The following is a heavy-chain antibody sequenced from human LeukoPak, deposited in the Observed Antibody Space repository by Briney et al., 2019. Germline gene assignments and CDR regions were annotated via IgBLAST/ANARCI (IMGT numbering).Heavy chain of an antibody. CDR2: IIPIFGTA. J-gene: IGHJ5*02. Sequence: SVKVSCKASGSTFSRFAMSWVRRAPRQGLEWMGGIIPIFGTANYAQRFQGRVTITADESTGTAYMELSGLRSEDTAVYYCARVVTPRYCSTTSCYWKGWFDPWGQGTLVTVSS. CDR3: ARVVTPRYCSTTSCYWKGWFDP. D-gene: IGHD2-2*01. V-gene: IGHV1-69*01. CDR1: GSTFSRFA.